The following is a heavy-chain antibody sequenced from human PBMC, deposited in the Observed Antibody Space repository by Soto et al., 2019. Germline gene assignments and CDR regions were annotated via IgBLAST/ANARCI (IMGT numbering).Heavy chain of an antibody. CDR2: IYFNGTT. V-gene: IGHV4-61*05. D-gene: IGHD3-10*01. CDR1: VYSISSSSYS. CDR3: ARGKGTHKY. J-gene: IGHJ4*02. Sequence: PSETMLLTITVSVYSISSSSYSCGWVRQTPGKTLEWIGCIYFNGTTNYNPSLKSRVAISLDMSKNQFSLKLRSVTATDTAVYHCARGKGTHKYWGRGTLVNVSS.